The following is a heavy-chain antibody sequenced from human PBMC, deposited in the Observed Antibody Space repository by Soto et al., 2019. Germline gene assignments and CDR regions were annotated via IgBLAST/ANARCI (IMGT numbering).Heavy chain of an antibody. Sequence: PGESLKISCKGSGYSFTSYWIGWVRQMPGKGLEWMGIIYPGDSDTRYSPSFQGQVTISADKSISTAYLQWSSLKASDTAMYYCARQADSYPHMYYYYYGMDVWGQGTTVTVSS. CDR2: IYPGDSDT. D-gene: IGHD5-18*01. V-gene: IGHV5-51*01. J-gene: IGHJ6*02. CDR3: ARQADSYPHMYYYYYGMDV. CDR1: GYSFTSYW.